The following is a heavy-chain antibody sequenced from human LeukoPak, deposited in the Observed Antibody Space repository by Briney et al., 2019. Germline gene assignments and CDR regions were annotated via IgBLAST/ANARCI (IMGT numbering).Heavy chain of an antibody. CDR2: IYSGGST. D-gene: IGHD4-17*01. CDR3: ARPLMTTVTNDAFDI. CDR1: GFTVGSNY. V-gene: IGHV3-66*04. J-gene: IGHJ3*02. Sequence: TGGSLRLSCAASGFTVGSNYMSWVRRAPGKGLEWVSVIYSGGSTYYADSVKGRFTISRDNSKNTLYLQMNSLRAEDTAVYYCARPLMTTVTNDAFDIWGQGTMVTVSS.